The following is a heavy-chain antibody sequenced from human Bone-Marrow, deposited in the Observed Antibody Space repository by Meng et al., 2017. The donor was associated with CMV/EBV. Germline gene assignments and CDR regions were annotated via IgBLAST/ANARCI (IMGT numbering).Heavy chain of an antibody. J-gene: IGHJ6*02. V-gene: IGHV3-33*06. CDR3: AKSRYSTRYYYYSGMYV. D-gene: IGHD2-2*01. CDR1: GFTFSSDG. CDR2: IWYDGSNK. Sequence: WGSLRLSCAASGFTFSSDGMHWVRQAPGKGLEWVAVIWYDGSNKYYADSVKGRFSISRDNSKNTLYLQMNSLRAEDTAVYYCAKSRYSTRYYYYSGMYVQGQGTTVTVSS.